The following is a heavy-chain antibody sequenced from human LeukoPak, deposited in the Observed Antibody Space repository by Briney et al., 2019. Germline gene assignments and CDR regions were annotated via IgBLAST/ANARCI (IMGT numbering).Heavy chain of an antibody. CDR2: SYNSGST. CDR3: ARFGTGYSYGT. V-gene: IGHV4-59*08. J-gene: IGHJ5*02. CDR1: GDSISSYY. Sequence: SETLSLTCTVSGDSISSYYWSWIRQPPGKGLEWIGYSYNSGSTNYNPSLKSRVTISVDTSKKQFSLKLSSVTAADTAVYYCARFGTGYSYGTWGQGTLVIVSS. D-gene: IGHD5-18*01.